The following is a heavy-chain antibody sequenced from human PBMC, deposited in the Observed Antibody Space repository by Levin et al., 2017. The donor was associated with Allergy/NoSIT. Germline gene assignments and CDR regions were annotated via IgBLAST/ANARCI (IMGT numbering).Heavy chain of an antibody. D-gene: IGHD6-19*01. CDR2: ISYDGSKK. CDR3: AKNAPSSGWCEPLN. J-gene: IGHJ4*02. CDR1: GFSFSSYG. Sequence: QAGGSLRLSCAASGFSFSSYGMHWVRQAPGKGLEWVAVISYDGSKKYYADSVKGRFTISRDNSKNTLYLQMNSLRAEDTAVYYCAKNAPSSGWCEPLNWGQGTLVTVSS. V-gene: IGHV3-30*18.